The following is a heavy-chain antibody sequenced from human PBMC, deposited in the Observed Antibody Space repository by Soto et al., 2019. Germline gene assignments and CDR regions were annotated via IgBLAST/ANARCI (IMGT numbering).Heavy chain of an antibody. J-gene: IGHJ4*02. CDR3: ARHYNDYIWGSYRTQNLLSGHRSYYFDY. V-gene: IGHV4-39*01. CDR2: IYYSGGT. D-gene: IGHD3-16*02. Sequence: SETLSPTCTLSGGSITSSSYYWGWIRQPPGKGLEGIGSIYYSGGTYYNPSLKSRVIISVDTSKNQFSLKLSSVTAADTAVYYCARHYNDYIWGSYRTQNLLSGHRSYYFDYWGQGTLVTVSS. CDR1: GGSITSSSYY.